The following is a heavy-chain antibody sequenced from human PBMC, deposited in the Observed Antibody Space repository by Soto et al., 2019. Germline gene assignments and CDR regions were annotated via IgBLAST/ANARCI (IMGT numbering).Heavy chain of an antibody. CDR2: INHSGST. Sequence: SETLSLTGAVYGGSFSGYYWSWIRQPPGKGLEWIGEINHSGSTNYNPSLKSRVTISVDTSKNQFSLKLSSVTAADTAVYYFASLYGFLDYYRSGSFLATTSPPDYWGQGTLVTVSS. D-gene: IGHD3-10*01. CDR1: GGSFSGYY. CDR3: ASLYGFLDYYRSGSFLATTSPPDY. J-gene: IGHJ4*02. V-gene: IGHV4-34*01.